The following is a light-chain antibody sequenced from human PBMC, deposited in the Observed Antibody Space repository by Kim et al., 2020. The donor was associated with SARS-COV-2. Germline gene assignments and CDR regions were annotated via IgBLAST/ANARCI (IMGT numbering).Light chain of an antibody. CDR3: QLYNNWPLA. CDR2: GAS. V-gene: IGKV3-15*01. CDR1: QSISIY. Sequence: GSPGERATLSCRASQSISIYLAWYQQKPGQAPRLLIYGASTRATGIPARFSGSGSGTEFTLTISSLQSEDFAVYYCQLYNNWPLAFGQGTKVDIK. J-gene: IGKJ1*01.